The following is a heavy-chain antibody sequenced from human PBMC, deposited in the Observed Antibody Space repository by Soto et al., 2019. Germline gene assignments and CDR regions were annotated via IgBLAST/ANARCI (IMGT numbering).Heavy chain of an antibody. Sequence: ASVKVSCKASGYTFTSYGISWVRQAPGQGLEWMGWISAYNGNTNYAQKLQGRVTMTTDTSTSTAYMELRSLRSDDTAVYYCARVPNTIFGVVTHYYYYYMDVWGKGTTVTVSS. CDR3: ARVPNTIFGVVTHYYYYYMDV. J-gene: IGHJ6*03. CDR2: ISAYNGNT. CDR1: GYTFTSYG. D-gene: IGHD3-3*01. V-gene: IGHV1-18*01.